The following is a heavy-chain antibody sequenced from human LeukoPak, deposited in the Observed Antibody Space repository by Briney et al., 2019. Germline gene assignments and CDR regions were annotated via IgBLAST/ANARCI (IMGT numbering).Heavy chain of an antibody. D-gene: IGHD6-19*01. Sequence: SVKVSCKASGYTFTNYGMSWVRQAPGQGLEWMGWISAYNGNTNYAQKLQGRVTMTTDTSTSTAYMELRSLRSDDTAVYYCASGIAVAGFDYWGQGTLVTVSS. CDR1: GYTFTNYG. J-gene: IGHJ4*02. V-gene: IGHV1-18*01. CDR2: ISAYNGNT. CDR3: ASGIAVAGFDY.